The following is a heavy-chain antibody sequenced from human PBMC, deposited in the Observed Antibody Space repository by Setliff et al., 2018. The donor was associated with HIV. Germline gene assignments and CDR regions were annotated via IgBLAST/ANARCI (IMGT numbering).Heavy chain of an antibody. CDR3: MRGTGPGAYLCDY. CDR2: INADNDNT. V-gene: IGHV1-3*01. J-gene: IGHJ4*02. Sequence: VASVKVSCKASGYSFNRNAIHWVRQAPGQRLEWMGLINADNDNTKYSQTFQGRVTITRDTSASTAYMELSNLRSEDTAVYYCMRGTGPGAYLCDYWGKGTQVTVSS. CDR1: GYSFNRNA. D-gene: IGHD3-10*01.